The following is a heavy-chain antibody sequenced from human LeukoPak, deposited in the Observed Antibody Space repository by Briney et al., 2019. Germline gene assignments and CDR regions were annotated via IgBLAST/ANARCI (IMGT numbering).Heavy chain of an antibody. CDR1: GGSISSGDYY. J-gene: IGHJ4*02. D-gene: IGHD6-13*01. V-gene: IGHV4-30-4*01. CDR3: ARGEFSSSWYFDY. CDR2: IYYSGST. Sequence: SQTLSLTCTVSGGSISSGDYYWSWIRQPPGKGLEWIGYIYYSGSTYYNPSLKSRVTISVDTSKNQFSLKLSSVTAADTAVYYCARGEFSSSWYFDYWGQGTLVTVSS.